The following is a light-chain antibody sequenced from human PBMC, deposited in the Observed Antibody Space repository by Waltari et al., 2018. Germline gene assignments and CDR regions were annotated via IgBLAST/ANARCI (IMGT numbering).Light chain of an antibody. CDR2: GAS. V-gene: IGKV3-20*01. CDR3: QQYDGSPWT. Sequence: EIVLTQSPGTLSLSPGERATLSCRASQSVRSTYLAWDQQKPGQAPRLLIYGASSRATGSPDRFSGSGSGTDFTLIISRLEPEDFAVYHCQQYDGSPWTFGQGTKLESK. J-gene: IGKJ1*01. CDR1: QSVRSTY.